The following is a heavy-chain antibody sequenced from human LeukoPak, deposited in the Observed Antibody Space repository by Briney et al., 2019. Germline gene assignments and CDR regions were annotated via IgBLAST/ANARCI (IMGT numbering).Heavy chain of an antibody. CDR1: GFTFSTYS. D-gene: IGHD1-26*01. CDR3: ARDPVTLGIVGATGFDY. V-gene: IGHV3-48*01. J-gene: IGHJ4*02. Sequence: PGGSLRLSCAASGFTFSTYSMNWVRQAPGKGLEWVSYITSSGSTTYYADSVKGRFTISRDNAENSLFLQMNSLRAEDTAVYYCARDPVTLGIVGATGFDYWGQGTLVTVSS. CDR2: ITSSGSTT.